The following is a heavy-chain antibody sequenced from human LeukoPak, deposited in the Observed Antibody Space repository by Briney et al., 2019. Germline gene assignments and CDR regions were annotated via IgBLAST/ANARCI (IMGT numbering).Heavy chain of an antibody. CDR1: GFTVSSNY. Sequence: GGSLRLSCAASGFTVSSNYMSWVRQAPGKGLEWVSVIYSCGSTYYADSVKGRFTISRDNSKNTLYLQMNSLRAEDTAVYYCARDPPHYDFWSGYYESWGQGTLVTVSS. V-gene: IGHV3-66*03. D-gene: IGHD3-3*01. J-gene: IGHJ5*02. CDR3: ARDPPHYDFWSGYYES. CDR2: IYSCGST.